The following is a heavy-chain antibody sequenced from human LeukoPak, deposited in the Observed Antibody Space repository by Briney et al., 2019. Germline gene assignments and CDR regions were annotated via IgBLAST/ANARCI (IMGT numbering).Heavy chain of an antibody. CDR1: GGSISSGAYA. D-gene: IGHD3-3*01. V-gene: IGHV4-30-2*01. Sequence: SETLSLTCSVSGGSISSGAYAWSWIRQPPGKGLEWIGYIYLTGTTYYNPSLKSRVTISVDTSKNQFSLKLSSVTAADTAVYYCARVLGIFGVVIDYAAFDIWGQGTMVTVSS. CDR2: IYLTGTT. CDR3: ARVLGIFGVVIDYAAFDI. J-gene: IGHJ3*02.